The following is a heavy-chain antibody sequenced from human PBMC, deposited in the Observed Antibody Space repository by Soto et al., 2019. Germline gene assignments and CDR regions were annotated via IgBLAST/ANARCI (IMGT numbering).Heavy chain of an antibody. D-gene: IGHD2-2*01. CDR2: ISSSSSTI. J-gene: IGHJ5*02. CDR1: GFTFSSYS. V-gene: IGHV3-48*02. CDR3: ARDSSFCSSTSCYGNNWFDP. Sequence: GGSLRLSCAASGFTFSSYSMNWVRQAPGKGLEWVSYISSSSSTIYYADSVKGRFTISGDNAKNSLYLQMNSLRDEDTAVYYCARDSSFCSSTSCYGNNWFDPWGQGTLVTVSS.